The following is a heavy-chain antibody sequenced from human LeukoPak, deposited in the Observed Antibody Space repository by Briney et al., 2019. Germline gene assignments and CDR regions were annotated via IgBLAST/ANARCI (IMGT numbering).Heavy chain of an antibody. V-gene: IGHV1-2*02. CDR2: INPNSGGT. CDR1: GHTFTGYY. Sequence: ASVKVSCKASGHTFTGYYMHWXRXAXGQGLEWMGWINPNSGGTNHAQKFQGRVSMTRDTSISTAYMELSRLRSDDTAVYYCAQSSGWDSLKYWGQGTLVTVSS. CDR3: AQSSGWDSLKY. D-gene: IGHD6-19*01. J-gene: IGHJ4*02.